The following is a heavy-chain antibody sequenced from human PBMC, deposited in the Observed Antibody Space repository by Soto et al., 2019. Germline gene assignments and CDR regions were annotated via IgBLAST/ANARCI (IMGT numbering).Heavy chain of an antibody. CDR2: ISYDGSNK. Sequence: GWSLRLSCASSVFTFISYAMHWVRQAPGKGLEWVAVISYDGSNKYYADSVKGRFTISRDSSKNTLYLQMNSLRAEDTAVYYCARDDLGYCSSTSCYTGPTYWGQGTLVTVSS. V-gene: IGHV3-30-3*01. CDR3: ARDDLGYCSSTSCYTGPTY. CDR1: VFTFISYA. J-gene: IGHJ4*02. D-gene: IGHD2-2*02.